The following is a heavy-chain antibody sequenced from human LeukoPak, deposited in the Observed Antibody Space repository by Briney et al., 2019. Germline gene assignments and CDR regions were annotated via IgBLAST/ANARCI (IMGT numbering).Heavy chain of an antibody. CDR2: ISGSGGST. J-gene: IGHJ4*02. CDR3: ANMYSILGYTEAPHVSFFDY. Sequence: PGGSLRLSCAASGFTFSSYAMSWVRQAPGKGLEWVSAISGSGGSTYYADSVKGRFTISRDNSKSTLYLQMNSLGAEDTAIYYCANMYSILGYTEAPHVSFFDYWGLGTLVTVSS. D-gene: IGHD2-2*02. CDR1: GFTFSSYA. V-gene: IGHV3-23*01.